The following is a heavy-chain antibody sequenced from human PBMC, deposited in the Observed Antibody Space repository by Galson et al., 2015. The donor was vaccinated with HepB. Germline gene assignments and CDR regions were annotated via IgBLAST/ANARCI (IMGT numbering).Heavy chain of an antibody. Sequence: SLRLSCAASGFTFSDYYMSWIRQAPGKGLEWVSYISSSSSYTNYADSVKGRFTISRDNSKNTLYLQMNSLRAEDTAVYYCARDGTSSSWYWYFDLWGRGTLVTVSS. CDR1: GFTFSDYY. D-gene: IGHD6-13*01. CDR2: ISSSSSYT. V-gene: IGHV3-11*06. J-gene: IGHJ2*01. CDR3: ARDGTSSSWYWYFDL.